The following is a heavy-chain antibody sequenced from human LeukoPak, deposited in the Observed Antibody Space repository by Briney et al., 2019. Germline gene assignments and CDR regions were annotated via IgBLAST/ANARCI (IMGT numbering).Heavy chain of an antibody. D-gene: IGHD3-3*02. J-gene: IGHJ5*02. V-gene: IGHV1-2*02. CDR3: ARVFSPYDA. Sequence: ASVKVSCKASGYTFSDYFLNWIRQAPGQGLERMGWINPDSGGTNYAQKFQGRVTMTIDTSINTAYMELSRLTSDDTAIYYCARVFSPYDAWGQGTLVTVSS. CDR1: GYTFSDYF. CDR2: INPDSGGT.